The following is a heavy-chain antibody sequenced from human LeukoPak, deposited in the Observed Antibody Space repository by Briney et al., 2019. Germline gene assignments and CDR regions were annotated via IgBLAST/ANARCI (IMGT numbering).Heavy chain of an antibody. Sequence: PSQTLSLTCTVSGGSISSGGYYWSWIRQHPGQGLEWIGYIYYSGSTYYNPSLKSRVTISVDTSKNQFSLKLSSVTAADTAVYYCAGAWNDRRYYDILTGYLGGYFDYWGQGTLVTVSS. CDR1: GGSISSGGYY. V-gene: IGHV4-31*03. J-gene: IGHJ4*02. CDR2: IYYSGST. CDR3: AGAWNDRRYYDILTGYLGGYFDY. D-gene: IGHD3-9*01.